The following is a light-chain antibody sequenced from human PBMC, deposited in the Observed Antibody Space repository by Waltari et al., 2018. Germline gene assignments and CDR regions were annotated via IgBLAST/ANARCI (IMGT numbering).Light chain of an antibody. CDR2: GAS. Sequence: CRASPSVSSNLAWYQQKPGQAPRLLIYGASTRATGIPARFSGSGSGTEFTLTISSLQSEDFAVYYCQQYNNWPPWTFGQGTKVEIK. J-gene: IGKJ1*01. CDR3: QQYNNWPPWT. V-gene: IGKV3-15*01. CDR1: PSVSSN.